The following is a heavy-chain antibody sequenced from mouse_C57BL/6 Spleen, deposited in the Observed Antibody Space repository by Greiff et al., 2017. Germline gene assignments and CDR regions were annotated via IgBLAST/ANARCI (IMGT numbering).Heavy chain of an antibody. CDR2: ISDGGSYT. CDR3: ARDDGGFAY. Sequence: EVKLMESGGGLVKPGGSLKLSCAASGFTFSSYAMSWVRQTPEKRLEWVATISDGGSYTYYPDNVKGRFTISRDNAKNNLYLQMSHLKSGDTAMYYCARDDGGFAYWGQGTLVTVSA. CDR1: GFTFSSYA. V-gene: IGHV5-4*01. J-gene: IGHJ3*01.